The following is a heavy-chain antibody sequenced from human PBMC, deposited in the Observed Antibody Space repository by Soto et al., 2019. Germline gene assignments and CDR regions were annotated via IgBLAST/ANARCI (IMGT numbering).Heavy chain of an antibody. J-gene: IGHJ4*02. CDR3: ARERYGLFDY. V-gene: IGHV3-30-3*01. Sequence: GGSLRLSCAASGFTFSSYAMHWVRQAPGKGLEWVAVISYDGSNKYYADSVKGRFTISRDNSKNTLYLQMNSLRSEDTAVYYCARERYGLFDYWGQGTLVTVSS. CDR1: GFTFSSYA. D-gene: IGHD1-1*01. CDR2: ISYDGSNK.